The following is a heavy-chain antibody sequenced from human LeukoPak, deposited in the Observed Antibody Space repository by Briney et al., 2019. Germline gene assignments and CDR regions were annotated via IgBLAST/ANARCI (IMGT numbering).Heavy chain of an antibody. CDR3: ARDSCRGSCYGLFDY. CDR2: ISYDGSNK. V-gene: IGHV3-30*04. Sequence: GGSLRLSCAASGFTFSSYTMSWVRQAPGKGLEWVAVISYDGSNKYYADSVKGRFTISRDNSKNTLYLQMNSLRAEDTAVYYCARDSCRGSCYGLFDYWGQGTLVTVSS. CDR1: GFTFSSYT. J-gene: IGHJ4*02. D-gene: IGHD2-15*01.